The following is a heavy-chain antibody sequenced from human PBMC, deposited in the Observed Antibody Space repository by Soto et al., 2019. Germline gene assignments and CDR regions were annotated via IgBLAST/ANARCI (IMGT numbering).Heavy chain of an antibody. Sequence: DLEESGGGLVQPGGSLRLSCSASGFNLKDYGMHWVRQAPGKGLEQVAASTYVGGTPYYVESVKGRFTVSRDNSKNTLYLQMGSLRPKDTAIYSCVKDYSHGRLPEYWGQGTLVTVSS. D-gene: IGHD1-26*01. CDR2: STYVGGTP. CDR3: VKDYSHGRLPEY. V-gene: IGHV3-64D*06. CDR1: GFNLKDYG. J-gene: IGHJ4*02.